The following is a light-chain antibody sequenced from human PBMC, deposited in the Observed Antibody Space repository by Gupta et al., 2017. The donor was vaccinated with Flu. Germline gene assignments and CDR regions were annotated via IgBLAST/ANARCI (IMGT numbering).Light chain of an antibody. Sequence: SYALTQPPSVSVAAGQPARLTCGGNNITTKAVHWYQQKSGQAPVLVVNDDSDRPSGIPERFSGSNSGNTATLTISRVEAGDEADYYCQVWDSSSDRGVFGGGTKLTVL. CDR1: NITTKA. V-gene: IGLV3-21*02. CDR2: DDS. CDR3: QVWDSSSDRGV. J-gene: IGLJ3*02.